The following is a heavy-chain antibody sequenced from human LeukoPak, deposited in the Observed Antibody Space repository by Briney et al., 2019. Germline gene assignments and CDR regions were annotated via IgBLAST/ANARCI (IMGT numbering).Heavy chain of an antibody. D-gene: IGHD2-2*01. J-gene: IGHJ6*03. Sequence: PGGSLRLSCAASGFSFSGYWITWVRQAPGKGLEWVANIKQDGSDKNYVDSVKGRFTISRDNAKNSLYLQMNSLRAEDTAVYYCARSSAIAYYYMDVWGKATTVTVSS. CDR3: ARSSAIAYYYMDV. V-gene: IGHV3-7*01. CDR1: GFSFSGYW. CDR2: IKQDGSDK.